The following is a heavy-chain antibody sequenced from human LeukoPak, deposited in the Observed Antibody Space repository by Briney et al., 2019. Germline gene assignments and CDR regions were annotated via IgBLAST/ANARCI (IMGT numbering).Heavy chain of an antibody. V-gene: IGHV3-30*04. D-gene: IGHD2-21*02. CDR1: GFSFSSDA. Sequence: GRSLRLSCAASGFSFSSDAMHWVRQAPGKGLEWVAAISYDGSKRYYADSVKGRLTISRDNSKNMMFLQMDSLRVGDTAIYYCAQLRWGLLGIDYWGQGTLVTVSS. J-gene: IGHJ4*02. CDR2: ISYDGSKR. CDR3: AQLRWGLLGIDY.